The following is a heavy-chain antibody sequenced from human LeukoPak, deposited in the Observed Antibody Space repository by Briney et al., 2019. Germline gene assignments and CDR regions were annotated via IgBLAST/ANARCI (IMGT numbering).Heavy chain of an antibody. D-gene: IGHD2-15*01. CDR2: FDLEDGEI. Sequence: ASVKVSCKVSGHALKKLSMHLVRQAPGKGLEWMGSFDLEDGEIVYSQKFQGRVTMTADTSLDTIYMELSSLKSEDTAVYYCATDLVGGTRRDFDHWGQGTLVTVSS. CDR3: ATDLVGGTRRDFDH. CDR1: GHALKKLS. J-gene: IGHJ4*02. V-gene: IGHV1-24*01.